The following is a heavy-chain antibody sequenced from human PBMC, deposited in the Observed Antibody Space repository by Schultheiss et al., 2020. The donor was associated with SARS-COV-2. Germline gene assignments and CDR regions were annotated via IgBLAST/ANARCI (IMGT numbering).Heavy chain of an antibody. CDR2: IYSGGST. CDR3: ARGHRDY. J-gene: IGHJ4*02. Sequence: GGSLRLSCAASGFTFSDYYMSWIRQAPGKGLEWVSVIYSGGSTYYADSVKGRFTISRDNSKNTLYLQMNSLRAEDTAVYYCARGHRDYWGQGTLVTVSS. V-gene: IGHV3-53*01. CDR1: GFTFSDYY.